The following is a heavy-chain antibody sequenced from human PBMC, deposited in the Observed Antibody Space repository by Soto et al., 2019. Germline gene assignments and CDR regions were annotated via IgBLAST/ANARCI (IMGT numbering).Heavy chain of an antibody. J-gene: IGHJ4*02. CDR1: GFTFSSYA. CDR3: AKILSSSWAKPHDRFDY. D-gene: IGHD6-13*01. V-gene: IGHV3-30-3*01. CDR2: ISYDGSNK. Sequence: GGSLRLSCAASGFTFSSYAMHWVRQAPGKGLEWVAVISYDGSNKYYADSVKGRFTISRDNSKNTLYLQMNSLRAEDTAVYYCAKILSSSWAKPHDRFDYWGQGTLVTVSS.